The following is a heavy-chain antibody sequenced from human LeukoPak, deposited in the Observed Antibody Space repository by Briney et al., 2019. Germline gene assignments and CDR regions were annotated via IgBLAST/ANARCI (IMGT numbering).Heavy chain of an antibody. Sequence: SETLSLTCTVSGGSISSSSYYWGWSRQPPGKGVERIESIYYSGSTYYNPSLKSRVTISVDTSKNQFSLKLSSVTAADTAVYYCASTVVTPGFDYWGQGTLVTVSS. V-gene: IGHV4-39*01. CDR3: ASTVVTPGFDY. J-gene: IGHJ4*02. CDR1: GGSISSSSYY. D-gene: IGHD4-23*01. CDR2: IYYSGST.